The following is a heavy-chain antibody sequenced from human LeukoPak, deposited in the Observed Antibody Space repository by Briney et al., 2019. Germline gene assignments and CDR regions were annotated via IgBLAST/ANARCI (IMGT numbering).Heavy chain of an antibody. V-gene: IGHV1-69*13. Sequence: LVKVSCKASGGTFSSYAISWVRQAPGQGLEWMGGIIPIFGTANYAQKFQGRVTITADESTSTAYMELSSLRSEDTAVYYCARDGGYCSSTSCHDYWGQGTLVTVSS. CDR2: IIPIFGTA. CDR3: ARDGGYCSSTSCHDY. J-gene: IGHJ4*02. D-gene: IGHD2-2*01. CDR1: GGTFSSYA.